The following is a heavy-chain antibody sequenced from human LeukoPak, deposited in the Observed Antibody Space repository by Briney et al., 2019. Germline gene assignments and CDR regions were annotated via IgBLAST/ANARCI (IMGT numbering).Heavy chain of an antibody. J-gene: IGHJ4*02. V-gene: IGHV1-46*01. Sequence: WASVKVSCKASGYTFTSYYMHWVRQAPGQGLEWMGIINPSGGSTSYAQKFQGRVTMTRDTSTSTVYMELSSLRSEDTAVYYCARAGSPGSSGYEKSNWGQGTLVTVSS. CDR3: ARAGSPGSSGYEKSN. CDR1: GYTFTSYY. CDR2: INPSGGST. D-gene: IGHD3-22*01.